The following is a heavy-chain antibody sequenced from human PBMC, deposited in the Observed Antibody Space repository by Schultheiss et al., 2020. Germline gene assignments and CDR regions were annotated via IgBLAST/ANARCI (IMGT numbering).Heavy chain of an antibody. V-gene: IGHV4-61*02. CDR2: IYTSGST. CDR1: GGSINSDYYY. Sequence: SETLSLTCTVSGGSINSDYYYWSWIRQPAGKGLEWIGRIYTSGSTYYNPSLKSRVTISVDTSKNQFSLKLSSVTAADTAVYYCARGLSDIDYWGQGTLVTVSS. CDR3: ARGLSDIDY. J-gene: IGHJ4*02.